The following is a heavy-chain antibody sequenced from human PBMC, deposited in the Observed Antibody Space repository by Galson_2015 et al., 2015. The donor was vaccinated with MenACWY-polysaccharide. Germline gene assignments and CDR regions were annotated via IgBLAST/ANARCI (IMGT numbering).Heavy chain of an antibody. D-gene: IGHD5-12*01. CDR3: TGRGYSGYDRGY. V-gene: IGHV6-1*01. CDR2: TYYRSKWYN. Sequence: CAISGDSVSRNNGAWNWIRQSPSRGLEWLGRTYYRSKWYNDYAVSVKSRISINPDTSKNQFSLQLNPVTPEDMAVYYCTGRGYSGYDRGYWGQGILVTVSS. J-gene: IGHJ4*02. CDR1: GDSVSRNNGA.